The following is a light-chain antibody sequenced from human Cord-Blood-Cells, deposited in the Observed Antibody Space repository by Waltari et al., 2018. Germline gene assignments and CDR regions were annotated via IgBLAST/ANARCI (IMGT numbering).Light chain of an antibody. Sequence: VIWMTQSPSLLSASTGDRVTISCRTSQGISSYLAWYQQKPGKAPELLIYAASTLQSGVPARFSGSGSGTDFTLTISCLQSEDFATSYCQQYYSFPITFGQGTRLEIK. CDR1: QGISSY. CDR3: QQYYSFPIT. CDR2: AAS. V-gene: IGKV1D-8*01. J-gene: IGKJ5*01.